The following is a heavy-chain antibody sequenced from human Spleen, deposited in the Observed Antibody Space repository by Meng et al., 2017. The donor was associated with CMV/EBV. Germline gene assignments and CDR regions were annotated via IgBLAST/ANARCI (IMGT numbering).Heavy chain of an antibody. CDR1: GFTFDDYG. CDR2: ISWNSGSI. J-gene: IGHJ4*02. Sequence: GGSLRLSCAASGFTFDDYGMSWVRQAPGKGLEWVSGISWNSGSIGYADSVKGRFTISRDNAKNSLYLQMNSLRAEDTAFYYCAKFFGSSSFDYWGQGTLVTVSS. V-gene: IGHV3-9*01. D-gene: IGHD6-13*01. CDR3: AKFFGSSSFDY.